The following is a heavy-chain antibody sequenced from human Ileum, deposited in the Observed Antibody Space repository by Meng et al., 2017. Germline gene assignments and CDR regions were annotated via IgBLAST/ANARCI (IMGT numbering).Heavy chain of an antibody. CDR3: ARGGGRYGPDFDY. D-gene: IGHD3-16*01. Sequence: QGQRMQGGGGVCKPSETLSLTCAGYGGSFSGSYWSWIRQPPGKGLEWIGEINHSGSTNYNPSLKSRVTISVDTSKNQFSLKLRSVTAADTAVYYCARGGGRYGPDFDYWGQGTLVTVSS. J-gene: IGHJ4*02. V-gene: IGHV4-34*01. CDR1: GGSFSGSY. CDR2: INHSGST.